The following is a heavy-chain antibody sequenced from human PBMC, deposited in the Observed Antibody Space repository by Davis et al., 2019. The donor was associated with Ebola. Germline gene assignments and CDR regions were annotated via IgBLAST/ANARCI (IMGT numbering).Heavy chain of an antibody. CDR2: ISSHSVNI. D-gene: IGHD7-27*01. V-gene: IGHV3-9*01. CDR3: ARDIHWARGD. CDR1: GFTFDAYD. Sequence: PGGSLRLSCAASGFTFDAYDMHWVRQAPGKGLEWVSGISSHSVNIGSADSMKGRFTISRDNAKSSLYLQMNSLRAEDTAMYYCARDIHWARGDWGQGTLVTVSS. J-gene: IGHJ4*02.